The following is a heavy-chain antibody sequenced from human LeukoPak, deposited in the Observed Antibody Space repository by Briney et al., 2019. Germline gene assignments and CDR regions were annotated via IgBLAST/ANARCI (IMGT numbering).Heavy chain of an antibody. D-gene: IGHD1-26*01. Sequence: ASVKVSCKASGYTFTSYGISWVRQATGQGLEWMGWISAYNGNTNYAQKLQGRVTMTTDTSTSTAYIELRSLRSDDTAVYYCARVRNPRELPYSILDYWGQGTLVTVSS. J-gene: IGHJ4*02. CDR1: GYTFTSYG. CDR2: ISAYNGNT. V-gene: IGHV1-18*01. CDR3: ARVRNPRELPYSILDY.